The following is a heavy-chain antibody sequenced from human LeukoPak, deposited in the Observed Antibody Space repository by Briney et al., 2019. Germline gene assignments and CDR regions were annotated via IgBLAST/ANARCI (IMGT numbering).Heavy chain of an antibody. CDR3: ASVYQDYYGSGSYGY. CDR2: IGSNSSYI. V-gene: IGHV3-21*01. CDR1: GFTFSSYS. Sequence: GGSLRLSCAASGFTFSSYSMNWVRQAPGKGLEWVSSIGSNSSYIYYADSVKGRFTISRDNAKNSLYLQMNSLRAEDTAVYYCASVYQDYYGSGSYGYWGQGTLVTVSS. D-gene: IGHD3-10*01. J-gene: IGHJ4*02.